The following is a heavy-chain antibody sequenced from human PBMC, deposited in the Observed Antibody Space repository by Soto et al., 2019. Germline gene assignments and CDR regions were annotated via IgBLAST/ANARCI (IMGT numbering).Heavy chain of an antibody. D-gene: IGHD3-16*01. J-gene: IGHJ4*02. CDR1: GDSSRSGTYS. CDR2: FCSTGAT. CDR3: GRRPLAYFDN. V-gene: IGHV4-39*01. Sequence: PSXTLSLTCTVSGDSSRSGTYSCDWLLQCPGKGLEWIGGFCSTGATYYTPSVKVRLTFSLATPKTHFSLNLNSLTAADPFVYFCGRRPLAYFDNWGRETKVTVSS.